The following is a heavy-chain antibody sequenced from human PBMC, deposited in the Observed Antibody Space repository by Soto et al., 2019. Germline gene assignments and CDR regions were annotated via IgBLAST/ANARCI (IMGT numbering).Heavy chain of an antibody. Sequence: SETLSLTCTVSCGPISSYYWTWIRQPPGKGLEWIGYIHYSGSTDYNPSLKSRVTISLDTSKNQFSLRLSSVTAADTAVYYCARGRNSRTEYCGIDSCAGFDPWGQGTLVTVSS. D-gene: IGHD2-21*01. J-gene: IGHJ5*02. CDR2: IHYSGST. CDR1: CGPISSYY. V-gene: IGHV4-59*01. CDR3: ARGRNSRTEYCGIDSCAGFDP.